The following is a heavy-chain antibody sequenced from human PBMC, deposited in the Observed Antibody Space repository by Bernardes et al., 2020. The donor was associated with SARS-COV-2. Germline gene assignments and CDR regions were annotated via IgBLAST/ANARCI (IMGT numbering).Heavy chain of an antibody. D-gene: IGHD3-10*01. Sequence: SETLSLTCTVSGGSISSYYWSWIRQPPGKGLEWIGYIYYSGSTNYNPSLKSRVTISVDTSKNQFSLKLSSVTAADTAVYYCASTGNMVRRGYFDYWGQGTLVTVSS. V-gene: IGHV4-59*01. J-gene: IGHJ4*02. CDR1: GGSISSYY. CDR2: IYYSGST. CDR3: ASTGNMVRRGYFDY.